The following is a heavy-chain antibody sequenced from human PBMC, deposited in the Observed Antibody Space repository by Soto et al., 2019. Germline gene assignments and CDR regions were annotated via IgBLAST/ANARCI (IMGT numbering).Heavy chain of an antibody. CDR2: IYYSGST. CDR1: GGSISSSSYY. J-gene: IGHJ6*02. V-gene: IGHV4-39*01. Sequence: SETLSLTCTVSGGSISSSSYYWGWIRQPPGKGLEWIGSIYYSGSTYYNPSLKSRVTISVDTSKNQFSLKLSSVTAADTAVYYCARIPEAGYSSSWNSYYYYYGMDVWGQGTTVTGSS. D-gene: IGHD6-13*01. CDR3: ARIPEAGYSSSWNSYYYYYGMDV.